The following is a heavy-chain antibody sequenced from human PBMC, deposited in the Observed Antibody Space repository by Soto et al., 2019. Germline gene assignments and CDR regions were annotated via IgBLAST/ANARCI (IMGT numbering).Heavy chain of an antibody. D-gene: IGHD2-21*02. CDR1: GNTFSNYY. CDR3: ARGGHIVVVTAAFDY. V-gene: IGHV1-46*03. CDR2: INPSGGYT. Sequence: QVQLVQSGAEVKKPGASVNVSCKASGNTFSNYYIHWVRQAPGQGLEWMGTINPSGGYTTYAQKFLGRVTMTRDTVTSTLYMEVTSLTSEDTAVYYCARGGHIVVVTAAFDYWGQGTLVTVSS. J-gene: IGHJ4*02.